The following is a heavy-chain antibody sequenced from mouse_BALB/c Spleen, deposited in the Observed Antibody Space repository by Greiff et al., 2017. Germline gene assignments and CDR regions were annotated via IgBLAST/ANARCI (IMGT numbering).Heavy chain of an antibody. CDR2: IDPENGDT. D-gene: IGHD1-1*01. Sequence: VHVKQSGAELVRSGASVKLSCTASGFNIKDYYMHWVKQRPEQGLEWIGWIDPENGDTEYAPKFQGKATMTADTSSNTAYLQLSSLTSEDTAVYYCKAYYGSKFAYWGQGTLVTVSA. CDR3: KAYYGSKFAY. J-gene: IGHJ3*01. V-gene: IGHV14-4*02. CDR1: GFNIKDYY.